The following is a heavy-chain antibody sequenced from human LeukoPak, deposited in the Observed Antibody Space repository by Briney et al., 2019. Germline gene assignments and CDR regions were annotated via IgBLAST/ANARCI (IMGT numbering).Heavy chain of an antibody. Sequence: GGSLRLSCAASGFTFSSYAMSWVRQAPGKGLEWVANIKQDGSEKYYVDSVKGRFTISRDNAKNSLYLQMNSLRAEDTAVYYCASHYYDSSGYYLFDYWGQGTLVTVSS. J-gene: IGHJ4*02. D-gene: IGHD3-22*01. CDR2: IKQDGSEK. CDR3: ASHYYDSSGYYLFDY. V-gene: IGHV3-7*01. CDR1: GFTFSSYA.